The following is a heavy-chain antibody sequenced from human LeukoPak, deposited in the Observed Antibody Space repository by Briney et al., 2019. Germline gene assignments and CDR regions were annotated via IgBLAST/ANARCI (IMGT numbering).Heavy chain of an antibody. Sequence: ASVKVSCKASGYTFTGYYMHWARQAPGQGLEWMGWINPNSGGTNYAQKFQGRVTMTRYTSISTAYMELSRLRSDDTAVYYCARDGLQQEYSYGLEMNYWGQGTLVPVSS. V-gene: IGHV1-2*02. D-gene: IGHD5-18*01. J-gene: IGHJ4*02. CDR3: ARDGLQQEYSYGLEMNY. CDR1: GYTFTGYY. CDR2: INPNSGGT.